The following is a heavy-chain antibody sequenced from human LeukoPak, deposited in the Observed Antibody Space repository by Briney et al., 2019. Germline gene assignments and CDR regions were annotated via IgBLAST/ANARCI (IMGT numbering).Heavy chain of an antibody. CDR1: GGTFSIYA. Sequence: SLNLSCKASGGTFSIYAISWVPQAPGQGLEWMGGIIPIFGTANYAQKFQGRVTITADKSTSTAYMELSSLRSEDTAVYYCARGYARRDWGQGTLVTVSS. D-gene: IGHD5-12*01. CDR3: ARGYARRD. CDR2: IIPIFGTA. J-gene: IGHJ4*02. V-gene: IGHV1-69*06.